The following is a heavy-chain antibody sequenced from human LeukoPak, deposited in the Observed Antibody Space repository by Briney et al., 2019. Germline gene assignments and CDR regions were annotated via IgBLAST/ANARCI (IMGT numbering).Heavy chain of an antibody. D-gene: IGHD3-22*01. CDR1: GFTFSSYA. Sequence: PGGSLRLSCAASGFTFSSYAMHWVRQAPGKGLEWVAVISYDGSNKYYADSVKGRFTISRDNSKNTLYLQMNSLRAEDTAVYYCARDSYYDGSGYLAYWGQGTLVTVSS. CDR3: ARDSYYDGSGYLAY. CDR2: ISYDGSNK. V-gene: IGHV3-30-3*01. J-gene: IGHJ4*02.